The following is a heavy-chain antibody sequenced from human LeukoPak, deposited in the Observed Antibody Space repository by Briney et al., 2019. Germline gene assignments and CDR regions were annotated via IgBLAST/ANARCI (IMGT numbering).Heavy chain of an antibody. V-gene: IGHV1-69*13. J-gene: IGHJ6*02. CDR2: IIPIFVTA. D-gene: IGHD2-15*01. Sequence: GASVKVSRKASGGTFSSYAISWVQQAPGQGLEWMGGIIPIFVTANYAQKFQGRVTITADESTSTAYMELSSLRSEDTAVYYCARRFRRYCSGGSCYYYYGMDVWGQGTTVTVSS. CDR3: ARRFRRYCSGGSCYYYYGMDV. CDR1: GGTFSSYA.